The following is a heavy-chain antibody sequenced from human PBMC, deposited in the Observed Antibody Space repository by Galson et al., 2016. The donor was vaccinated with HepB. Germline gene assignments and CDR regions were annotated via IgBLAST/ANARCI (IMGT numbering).Heavy chain of an antibody. CDR2: IWYDGNKK. CDR1: GFTFSSYG. Sequence: SLRLSCAASGFTFSSYGMQWVRQAPGKGLEWVAVIWYDGNKKDYGESVKGRFTISRDNSKNTLYLQMNSLRVEDTAVYYCARDLSGNYRRQGEGRNYYYYGMDVWGQGATVTVSS. D-gene: IGHD1-26*01. CDR3: ARDLSGNYRRQGEGRNYYYYGMDV. J-gene: IGHJ6*02. V-gene: IGHV3-33*01.